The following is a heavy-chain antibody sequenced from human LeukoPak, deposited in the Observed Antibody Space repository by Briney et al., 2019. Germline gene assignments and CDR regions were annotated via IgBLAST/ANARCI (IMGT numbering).Heavy chain of an antibody. CDR2: IYSGGST. D-gene: IGHD6-19*01. Sequence: GGSLRLSCAASGFTVSSNYMSWVRQAPGKGLEWVSVIYSGGSTYYADSVKGRFTISRDNSKNTLYLQMNSLRAEDTAVYYCAREETAYSSGWYLNWGQGTLVTVSS. V-gene: IGHV3-53*01. CDR3: AREETAYSSGWYLN. CDR1: GFTVSSNY. J-gene: IGHJ4*02.